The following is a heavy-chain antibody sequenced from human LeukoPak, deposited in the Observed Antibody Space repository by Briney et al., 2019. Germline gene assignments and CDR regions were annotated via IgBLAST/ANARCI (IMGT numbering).Heavy chain of an antibody. V-gene: IGHV3-11*01. D-gene: IGHD3-10*01. CDR3: ARAKSAYGSGANWFDP. J-gene: IGHJ5*02. CDR1: GFTFSDYY. Sequence: GGSLRLSCAASGFTFSDYYMSWIRQAPGKGLEWVSYNSSSGSTIYYADTEKGRFTISKDNAKNSLYLQMNSLRAEDTAEYYCARAKSAYGSGANWFDPWGQGTLVTVSS. CDR2: NSSSGSTI.